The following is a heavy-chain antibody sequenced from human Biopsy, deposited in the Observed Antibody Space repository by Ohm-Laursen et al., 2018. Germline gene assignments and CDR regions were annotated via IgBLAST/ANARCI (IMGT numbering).Heavy chain of an antibody. Sequence: PETLSLTCTVSGDSISSYYWSWIRQPPGKGLQWIGYVYYTGSTDYNPSLQSRVTISVDTSKNHFSLRLRSVTPADTAIYYCARDRGYYSDRTVPGYFDLWGRGTLVTVSP. CDR3: ARDRGYYSDRTVPGYFDL. J-gene: IGHJ2*01. V-gene: IGHV4-59*01. D-gene: IGHD3-22*01. CDR2: VYYTGST. CDR1: GDSISSYY.